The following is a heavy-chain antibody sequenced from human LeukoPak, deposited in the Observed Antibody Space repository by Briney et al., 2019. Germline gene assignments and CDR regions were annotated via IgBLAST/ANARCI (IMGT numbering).Heavy chain of an antibody. D-gene: IGHD2-2*01. J-gene: IGHJ4*02. Sequence: GGSLRLSCEASGFTFSSYSMNWVRQAPGKGLVWVSRIESDGGRTDYADSLKGRFTISRDNAKNTLYLEMNSLRAGDTAVYYCARVGHCSSTACFIDYWGQGTLVTVSS. V-gene: IGHV3-74*01. CDR3: ARVGHCSSTACFIDY. CDR1: GFTFSSYS. CDR2: IESDGGRT.